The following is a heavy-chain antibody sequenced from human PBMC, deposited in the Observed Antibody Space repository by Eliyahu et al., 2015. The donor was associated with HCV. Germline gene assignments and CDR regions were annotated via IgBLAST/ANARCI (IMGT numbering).Heavy chain of an antibody. J-gene: IGHJ5*02. CDR3: ATGLLRWGTRRVGFDP. CDR1: GGSFSGYY. CDR2: INHSGST. D-gene: IGHD4-23*01. Sequence: QVQLQQWGAGLLKPSETLSLTCAVYGGSFSGYYWSWIRQPPGKGLEWIGEINHSGSTNYNPSLKSRVTISVDTSKNQFSLKLSSVTAADTAVYYCATGLLRWGTRRVGFDPWGQGTLVTVSS. V-gene: IGHV4-34*01.